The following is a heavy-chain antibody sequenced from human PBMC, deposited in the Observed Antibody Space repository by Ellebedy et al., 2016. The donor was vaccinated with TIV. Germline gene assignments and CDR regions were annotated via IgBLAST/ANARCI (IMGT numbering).Heavy chain of an antibody. V-gene: IGHV4-39*01. D-gene: IGHD6-19*01. CDR1: GGSISTAGYY. CDR2: IYYSGST. Sequence: SETLPLTXTVSGGSISTAGYYWGWIRQPPGKGLEWIGSIYYSGSTYHKPSLQSRVTFSVDTSKNQFSLKLTSVTAADSAVYYCARRGSVAGNPIFDYWGQGTLVTVSS. J-gene: IGHJ4*02. CDR3: ARRGSVAGNPIFDY.